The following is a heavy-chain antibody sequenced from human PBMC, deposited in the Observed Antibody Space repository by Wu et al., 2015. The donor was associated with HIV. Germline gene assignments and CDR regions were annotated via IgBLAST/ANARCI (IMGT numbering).Heavy chain of an antibody. V-gene: IGHV1-69*05. CDR3: ASCPVLRYFDWLLSCAFDI. D-gene: IGHD3-9*01. Sequence: QVQLVQSGAEVKKPGSSVKVSCKASGGTFSSYAISWVRQAPGQGLEWMGGIIPIFGTANYAQKFQGRVTITTDESTSTAYMELSSLRSEDTAVYYCASCPVLRYFDWLLSCAFDIWGQGTMVTVSS. J-gene: IGHJ3*02. CDR1: GGTFSSYA. CDR2: IIPIFGTA.